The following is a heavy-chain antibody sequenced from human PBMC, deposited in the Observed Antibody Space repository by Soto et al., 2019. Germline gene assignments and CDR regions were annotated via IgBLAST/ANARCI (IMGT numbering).Heavy chain of an antibody. CDR3: ASVGIKYIGWFDP. CDR2: INADNGDT. V-gene: IGHV1-3*01. CDR1: GYHFRSYG. Sequence: DSVQASCTASGYHFRSYGIQWVRQAPGQSLEWMGWINADNGDTKYSQNFQDRVTIIRDTSASTVYMELSSLRTEDTAVYYCASVGIKYIGWFDPGGKGYLVT. D-gene: IGHD1-20*01. J-gene: IGHJ5*02.